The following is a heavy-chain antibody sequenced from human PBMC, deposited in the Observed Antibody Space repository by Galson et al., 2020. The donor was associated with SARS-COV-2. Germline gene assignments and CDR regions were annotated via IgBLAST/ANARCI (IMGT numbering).Heavy chain of an antibody. CDR1: GGTFSSYA. D-gene: IGHD2-15*01. V-gene: IGHV1-69*10. CDR3: ASHPTAATHDYYYYYYMDV. Sequence: SVKVSCKASGGTFSSYAISWVRQAPGQGLEWMGGIIPILGIANYAQKFQGRVTITADKSTSTAYMELSSLRSEDTAVYYCASHPTAATHDYYYYYYMDVWGKGTTVTVSS. J-gene: IGHJ6*03. CDR2: IIPILGIA.